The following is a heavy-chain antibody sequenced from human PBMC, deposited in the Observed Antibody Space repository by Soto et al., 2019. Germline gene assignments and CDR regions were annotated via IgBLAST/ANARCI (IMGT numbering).Heavy chain of an antibody. Sequence: PSETLSLTCTVSGGSISSYYWSWIRQPPGKGLEWIGYIYYSGSTNYNPSLKSRVTISVDTSKNQFSLKLSSVTAADTAVYYCAREFRDTAMVTGWFDPWGQGTLVTVSS. D-gene: IGHD5-18*01. CDR1: GGSISSYY. V-gene: IGHV4-59*01. CDR2: IYYSGST. CDR3: AREFRDTAMVTGWFDP. J-gene: IGHJ5*02.